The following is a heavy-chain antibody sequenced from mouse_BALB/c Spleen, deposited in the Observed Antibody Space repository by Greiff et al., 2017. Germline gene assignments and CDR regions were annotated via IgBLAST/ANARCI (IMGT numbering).Heavy chain of an antibody. Sequence: VKLMESGAELARPGASVKLSCKASGYTFTDYYINWVKQSTGQGLESIGEIYPGSGHTYYNEKFKGKATLTVDKSSSTAYMQLSSLTSEDSAVYYCTRGDYRRAWFAYWGQGTLVTVSA. CDR2: IYPGSGHT. V-gene: IGHV1-77*01. CDR3: TRGDYRRAWFAY. D-gene: IGHD2-14*01. J-gene: IGHJ3*01. CDR1: GYTFTDYY.